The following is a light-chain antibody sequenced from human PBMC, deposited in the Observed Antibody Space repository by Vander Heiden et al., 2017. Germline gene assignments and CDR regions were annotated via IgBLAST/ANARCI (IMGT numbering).Light chain of an antibody. CDR3: AAWDDSLNGPV. J-gene: IGLJ2*01. Sequence: QSVLTQPPSASGTPGQRVTISCSGSSSNIGSNTVNWYLQLPGTAPKLRIYSNNQRPSGVPDRFSGSKSGTSASLAISGLQSEDEADYYGAAWDDSLNGPVFGGGTKLTVL. CDR1: SSNIGSNT. V-gene: IGLV1-44*01. CDR2: SNN.